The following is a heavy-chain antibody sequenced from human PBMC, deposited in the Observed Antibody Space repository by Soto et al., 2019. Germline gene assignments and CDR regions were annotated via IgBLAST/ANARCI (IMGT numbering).Heavy chain of an antibody. CDR3: ASMQQLVQNYYYYGMDV. CDR2: IYPGDSDT. CDR1: GYSFTSYW. J-gene: IGHJ6*02. Sequence: PGESLKISCKGSGYSFTSYWIGWVRQMPGKGLEWMGIIYPGDSDTRYSPSFQGQVTISADKSISTAYLQWSSLKASDTAMYYCASMQQLVQNYYYYGMDVWGQGTTVTVSS. V-gene: IGHV5-51*01. D-gene: IGHD6-13*01.